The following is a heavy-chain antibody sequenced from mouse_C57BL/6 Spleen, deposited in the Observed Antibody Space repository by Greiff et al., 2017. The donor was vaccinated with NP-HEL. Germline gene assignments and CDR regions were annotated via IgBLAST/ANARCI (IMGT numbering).Heavy chain of an antibody. CDR3: AREDYYGSSPSWFAY. J-gene: IGHJ3*01. CDR2: IHPNSGST. D-gene: IGHD1-1*01. V-gene: IGHV1-64*01. Sequence: QVQLQQPGAELVKPGASVKLSCKASGYTFTSYWMHWVKQRPGQGLEWIGMIHPNSGSTNYNEKFKSKAKLTVDKSSSTAYMQLSSLTSEDSAVYYCAREDYYGSSPSWFAYWGQGTLVTVSA. CDR1: GYTFTSYW.